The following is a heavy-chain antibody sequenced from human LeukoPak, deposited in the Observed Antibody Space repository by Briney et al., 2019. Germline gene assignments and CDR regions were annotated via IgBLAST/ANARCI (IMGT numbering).Heavy chain of an antibody. CDR3: ARAGKAEDALGYCSGGSCYRNWFDP. CDR2: INPNSGGT. D-gene: IGHD2-15*01. J-gene: IGHJ5*02. V-gene: IGHV1-2*02. Sequence: GASVKVSCKASGYTFTGYYMHWVRQAPGQGLEWMGWINPNSGGTNYAQKFQGRVTMTRDTSISTAYMELSRLRSDDTAVYYCARAGKAEDALGYCSGGSCYRNWFDPWGQGTLVTVSS. CDR1: GYTFTGYY.